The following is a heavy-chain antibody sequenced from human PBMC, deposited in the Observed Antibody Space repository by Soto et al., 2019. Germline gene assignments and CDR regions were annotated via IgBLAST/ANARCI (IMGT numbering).Heavy chain of an antibody. J-gene: IGHJ6*02. D-gene: IGHD1-26*01. CDR2: IKQDGSEK. CDR3: ARDSMREGVTHYYYYGMDV. CDR1: GFSISSFW. Sequence: GGSLRLSCATSGFSISSFWMTWVRQAPGAGLEWVANIKQDGSEKYYVDSVSGRFTISRDNAKNSLYLEMNSLRAEDTAVYYCARDSMREGVTHYYYYGMDVWGQGTTVTVSS. V-gene: IGHV3-7*05.